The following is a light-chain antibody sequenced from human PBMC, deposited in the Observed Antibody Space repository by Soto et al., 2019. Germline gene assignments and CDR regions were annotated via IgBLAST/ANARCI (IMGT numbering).Light chain of an antibody. CDR3: SSYTTSSTLVV. Sequence: QSVLTQPASVSGSPGQSITISCTGTSSDVGGYNYVSWYQQNPGKAPKLMIYEVSHRPSGVSDRFSGSKSGNTASLTISGLQAEDEADYYCSSYTTSSTLVVFGGGTKVTVL. J-gene: IGLJ2*01. CDR2: EVS. CDR1: SSDVGGYNY. V-gene: IGLV2-14*01.